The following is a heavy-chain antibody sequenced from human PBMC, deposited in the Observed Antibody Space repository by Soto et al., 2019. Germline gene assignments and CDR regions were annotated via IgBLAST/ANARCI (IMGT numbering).Heavy chain of an antibody. CDR2: INAGNGNT. J-gene: IGHJ3*02. CDR1: GYTFTSYA. D-gene: IGHD2-21*02. V-gene: IGHV1-3*01. CDR3: ARDLAVVTPNGAFDI. Sequence: ASVKVSCKASGYTFTSYAMHWVRQAPGQRLEWMGWINAGNGNTKYSQKFQGRVTITRDTSASTAYMELSSLRSEDTAVYYCARDLAVVTPNGAFDIWGQGTMVTVSS.